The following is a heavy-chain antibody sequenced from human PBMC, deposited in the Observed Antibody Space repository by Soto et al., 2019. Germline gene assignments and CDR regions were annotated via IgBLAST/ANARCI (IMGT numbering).Heavy chain of an antibody. CDR1: GFTFSSYA. J-gene: IGHJ6*02. Sequence: QVQLVESGGGVVQPGRSLRLSCAASGFTFSSYAMHWVRQAPGKGLEWVAVISYDGSNKYYADSVKGRFTISRDNSKNTLYLQMNSLRADDTAVYYCARAPPREGMDVWGQGTTVTVSS. CDR3: ARAPPREGMDV. V-gene: IGHV3-30-3*01. CDR2: ISYDGSNK.